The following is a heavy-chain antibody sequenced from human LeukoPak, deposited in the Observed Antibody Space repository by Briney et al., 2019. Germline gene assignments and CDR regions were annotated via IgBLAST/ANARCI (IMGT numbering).Heavy chain of an antibody. J-gene: IGHJ5*02. CDR1: GFTFSSYA. CDR2: ISGSGGST. V-gene: IGHV3-23*01. Sequence: GGSLRLSCAASGFTFSSYAMSWVRQAPGKGLEWVSAISGSGGSTYYADSVKGRFTISGDNSKNTLYLQMNSLRAEDTAVYYCAVERDLYYDFWSGHNWFDPWGQGTLVTVSS. D-gene: IGHD3-3*01. CDR3: AVERDLYYDFWSGHNWFDP.